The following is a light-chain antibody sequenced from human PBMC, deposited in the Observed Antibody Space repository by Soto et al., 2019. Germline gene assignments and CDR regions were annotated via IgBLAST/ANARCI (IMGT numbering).Light chain of an antibody. J-gene: IGKJ2*01. Sequence: EIVLTQSPGTLSLSPGERATLSCRASRSLSSSYVVWYQQKPGQAPRLLIYAASRRATVIPDRFSGSGCATEYTRTISRLEPEDFSVYYCQQQGTFGQGTKLEIK. V-gene: IGKV3-20*01. CDR1: RSLSSSY. CDR2: AAS. CDR3: QQQGT.